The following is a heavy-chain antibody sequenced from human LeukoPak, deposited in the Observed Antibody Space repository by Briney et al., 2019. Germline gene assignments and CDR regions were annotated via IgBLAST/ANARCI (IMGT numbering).Heavy chain of an antibody. CDR2: ISTYNANT. J-gene: IGHJ4*02. D-gene: IGHD4-23*01. V-gene: IGHV1-18*01. CDR3: ARDLQGKANFDY. CDR1: GYTFTSYG. Sequence: ASVKVSCKASGYTFTSYGISRVRQAPGQGLEWMGWISTYNANTNYAQKLQDRVTMTTDTSTSTAYMELRSLRSDDTAVYYCARDLQGKANFDYWGQGTLVTVSS.